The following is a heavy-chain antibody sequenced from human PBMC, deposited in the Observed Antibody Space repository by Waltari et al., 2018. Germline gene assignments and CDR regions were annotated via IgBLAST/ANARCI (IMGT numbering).Heavy chain of an antibody. Sequence: QVQLQQWGAGLLKPSETLSLTCAVYGGSFSGYYWSWIRQPPGKGLEWIGEINHSGSTNYNPSLKSRVTISVDTSKNQFSLKLSSGTAADTAVYYCARQSPRYYGGILPPFDYWGQGTLVTVSS. J-gene: IGHJ4*02. D-gene: IGHD4-17*01. CDR3: ARQSPRYYGGILPPFDY. CDR1: GGSFSGYY. CDR2: INHSGST. V-gene: IGHV4-34*01.